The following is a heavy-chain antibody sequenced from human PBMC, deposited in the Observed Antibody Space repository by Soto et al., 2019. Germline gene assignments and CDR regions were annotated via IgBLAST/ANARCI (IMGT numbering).Heavy chain of an antibody. V-gene: IGHV4-39*07. J-gene: IGHJ4*02. CDR2: IYYSGST. CDR3: ARSGYCNEGSCLVRGYFDY. Sequence: TSETLSLTCTVSGGSISSSSYYWGWIRQPPGKGLEWIGSIYYSGSTNYNPSLKSRVTISVDTSRNQFSLKLSSVTAADTAVYYCARSGYCNEGSCLVRGYFDYWGQGILVTVSS. CDR1: GGSISSSSYY. D-gene: IGHD2-15*01.